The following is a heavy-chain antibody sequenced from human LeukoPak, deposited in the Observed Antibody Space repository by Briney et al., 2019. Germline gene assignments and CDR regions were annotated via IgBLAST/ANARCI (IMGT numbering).Heavy chain of an antibody. CDR2: ISWDGGST. CDR3: AKGPYYYDSSGLDY. J-gene: IGHJ4*02. D-gene: IGHD3-22*01. CDR1: GSTFDDYA. Sequence: GGSLRLSCAASGSTFDDYAMHWVRQAPGKGLEWVSLISWDGGSTYYADSVKGRFTISRDNSKNSLYLQMNSLRAEDTALYYCAKGPYYYDSSGLDYWGQGTLVTVSS. V-gene: IGHV3-43D*04.